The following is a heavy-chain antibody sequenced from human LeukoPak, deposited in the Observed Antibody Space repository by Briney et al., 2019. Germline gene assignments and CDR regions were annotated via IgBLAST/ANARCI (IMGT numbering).Heavy chain of an antibody. J-gene: IGHJ6*02. CDR3: ASVTPYYGMDV. Sequence: PSETLSLTCAVYGGSLSGYYWSWIRQPPGKGLEWIGEINHSGSTNYNPSLKSRVTISVDTSKNQFSLKLSSVTAADTAVYYCASVTPYYGMDVWGQGTTVTVSS. CDR2: INHSGST. V-gene: IGHV4-34*01. CDR1: GGSLSGYY.